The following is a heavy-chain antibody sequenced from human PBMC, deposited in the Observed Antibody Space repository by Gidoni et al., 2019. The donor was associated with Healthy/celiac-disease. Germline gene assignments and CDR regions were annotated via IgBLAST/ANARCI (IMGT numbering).Heavy chain of an antibody. CDR3: ARVKGSSGYYLIDY. Sequence: QVQLVQSGAEVKKSGASVKVSCKSSGFTFTSYDINWVRQATGQGLEGMGWMHPNSGNTGYAQKFQGRVTMTRNTSISTAYMELSSLRTEDTAVYYCARVKGSSGYYLIDYWGQGTLVTVSS. J-gene: IGHJ4*02. V-gene: IGHV1-8*01. CDR2: MHPNSGNT. D-gene: IGHD3-22*01. CDR1: GFTFTSYD.